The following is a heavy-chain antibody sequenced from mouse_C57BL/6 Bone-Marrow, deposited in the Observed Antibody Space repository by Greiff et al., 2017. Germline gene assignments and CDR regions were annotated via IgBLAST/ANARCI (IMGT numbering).Heavy chain of an antibody. CDR3: AGDGYYGY. D-gene: IGHD2-3*01. CDR1: GYTFTSYG. V-gene: IGHV1-81*01. J-gene: IGHJ2*01. CDR2: INHRSGNT. Sequence: QVQLQQSGAELARPGASVKLSCKASGYTFTSYGISWVKQRTGQGLEWIGEINHRSGNTYYNEKFKGKATLTADKSTSTGYMELRSLTSEDSAVCFCAGDGYYGYWGQGTTLTVSS.